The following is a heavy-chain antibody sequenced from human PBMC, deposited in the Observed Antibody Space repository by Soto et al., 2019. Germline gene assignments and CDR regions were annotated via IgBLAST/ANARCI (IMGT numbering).Heavy chain of an antibody. Sequence: GASVKVSCKASGYTFTSYAMHWVRQAPGQRLEWMGWINAGNGNTKYSQKFQGRVTITRDTSASTAYMELSSLRSEDTAVYYCARGREVRYFFLLRNYYYYGMDFWGQRTSV. D-gene: IGHD3-9*01. CDR3: ARGREVRYFFLLRNYYYYGMDF. V-gene: IGHV1-3*01. J-gene: IGHJ6*02. CDR1: GYTFTSYA. CDR2: INAGNGNT.